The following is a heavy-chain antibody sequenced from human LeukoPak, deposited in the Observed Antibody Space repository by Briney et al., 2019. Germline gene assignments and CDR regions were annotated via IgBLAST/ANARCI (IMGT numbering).Heavy chain of an antibody. J-gene: IGHJ4*02. CDR1: GYSFTSYW. Sequence: GESLKISCKGSGYSFTSYWIGWVRQMPGKGLEWMGIIYPGDSDTRYSPSFQGQVTISADKSISTAYLQWSSLKASDTAVYYCARGRRFGELSHPTYYFDYWGQGAQVTVSS. V-gene: IGHV5-51*01. D-gene: IGHD3-10*01. CDR3: ARGRRFGELSHPTYYFDY. CDR2: IYPGDSDT.